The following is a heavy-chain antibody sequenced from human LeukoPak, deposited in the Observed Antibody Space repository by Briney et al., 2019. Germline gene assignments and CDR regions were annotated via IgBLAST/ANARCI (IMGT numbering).Heavy chain of an antibody. J-gene: IGHJ4*02. CDR2: IHPNGGKT. Sequence: ASVKLSCKASGFTFRNYEINWVRQAPGQGLEWVGWIHPNGGKTGYAQKFQGRVTMTRDNPTERAFIELSSVKFDDTATFYCERGHYGGNRYFDIWGQGTLVTVSS. CDR3: ERGHYGGNRYFDI. D-gene: IGHD4-23*01. V-gene: IGHV1-8*01. CDR1: GFTFRNYE.